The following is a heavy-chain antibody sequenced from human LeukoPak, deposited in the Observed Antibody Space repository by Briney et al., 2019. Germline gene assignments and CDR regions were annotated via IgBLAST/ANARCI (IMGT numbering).Heavy chain of an antibody. V-gene: IGHV1-69*13. CDR1: GGTFSSYA. Sequence: ASVKVSCKASGGTFSSYAISWVRQAPGQGLEWMGGIIPIFGTANYAQKFQGRVTITADESTSTAYMGLSSLRSEDTAVYYCARDVAIAAAGKDAFDIWGQGTMVTVSS. CDR3: ARDVAIAAAGKDAFDI. J-gene: IGHJ3*02. D-gene: IGHD6-13*01. CDR2: IIPIFGTA.